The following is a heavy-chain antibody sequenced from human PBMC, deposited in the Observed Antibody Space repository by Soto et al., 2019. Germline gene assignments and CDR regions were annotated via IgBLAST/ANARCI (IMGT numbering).Heavy chain of an antibody. V-gene: IGHV4-59*11. D-gene: IGHD3-16*01. CDR1: GGSMSDHY. Sequence: PSETLSLTCTVSGGSMSDHYCSWIRQPPGKGLEYIGYIFYSGSTSYNASLTSRVAISLDTPNNQISLELKSVTAADTAVYYCARSGHSFGGVVWGQGRQVTVSS. CDR2: IFYSGST. CDR3: ARSGHSFGGVV. J-gene: IGHJ4*02.